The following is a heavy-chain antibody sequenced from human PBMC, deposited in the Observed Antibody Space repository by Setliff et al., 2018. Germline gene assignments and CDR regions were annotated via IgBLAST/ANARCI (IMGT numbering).Heavy chain of an antibody. J-gene: IGHJ4*02. CDR2: INHSGTT. Sequence: NPSETLSLTCAASGGTFTYYYWTWIRQPPGKGLEWIGEINHSGTTNYNPSLKSRVTISIDTSKNQFSLNLRYVTAADTAVYYCARGRNIAIRLLDSWGQGNLVTVSS. CDR3: ARGRNIAIRLLDS. V-gene: IGHV4-34*01. CDR1: GGTFTYYY. D-gene: IGHD5-18*01.